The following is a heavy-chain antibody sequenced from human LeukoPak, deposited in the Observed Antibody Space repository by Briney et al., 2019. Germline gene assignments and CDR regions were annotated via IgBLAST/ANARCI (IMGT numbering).Heavy chain of an antibody. D-gene: IGHD3-16*01. CDR3: AREPLGGGNDAFDI. CDR2: IYSGGST. V-gene: IGHV3-53*01. J-gene: IGHJ3*02. CDR1: GFTVSSNY. Sequence: PGGSLRLSCAASGFTVSSNYMSWVRQAPGKGLEWVSVIYSGGSTYYADSVKGRFTISRDNSKNTLYLQMNSLRAEDTAVYYCAREPLGGGNDAFDIWGQGTMVTVSS.